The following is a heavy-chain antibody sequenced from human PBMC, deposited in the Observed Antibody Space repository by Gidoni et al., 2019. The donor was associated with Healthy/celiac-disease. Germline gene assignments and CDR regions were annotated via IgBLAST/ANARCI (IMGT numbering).Heavy chain of an antibody. Sequence: QVQLAQSGAEGTKPASSVKLSCKASGGTSSSYAISWVRQAPGQGFEWMGRIIPILGIANYAQKFQGRVTITADKSTSTAYMELSSLRSEDTAVYYCARDRVGATPYFDYWGQGTLVTVSS. CDR2: IIPILGIA. J-gene: IGHJ4*02. V-gene: IGHV1-69*04. CDR1: GGTSSSYA. CDR3: ARDRVGATPYFDY. D-gene: IGHD1-26*01.